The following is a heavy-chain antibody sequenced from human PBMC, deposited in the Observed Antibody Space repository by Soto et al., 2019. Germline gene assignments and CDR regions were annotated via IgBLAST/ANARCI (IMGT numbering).Heavy chain of an antibody. J-gene: IGHJ4*02. CDR3: AKGPTYYYDSSGYLDY. D-gene: IGHD3-22*01. V-gene: IGHV3-30*18. CDR2: ISYDGSNK. Sequence: QVQLVESGGGVVQPGRSLRLSCAASGFTFSSYGMHWVRQAPGKGLEWVAVISYDGSNKYYADSVKGRFTISRDNSKNTLYLQMNSLRAEETAVYYCAKGPTYYYDSSGYLDYWGQGTLVTVSS. CDR1: GFTFSSYG.